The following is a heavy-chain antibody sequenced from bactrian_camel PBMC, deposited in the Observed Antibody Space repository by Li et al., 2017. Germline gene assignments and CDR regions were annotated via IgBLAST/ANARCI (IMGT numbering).Heavy chain of an antibody. CDR2: IAPSTGST. J-gene: IGHJ4*01. D-gene: IGHD7*01. CDR1: GSTQSARW. V-gene: IGHV3S1*01. Sequence: HVQLVESGGGSVKTGESLKLSCVLSGSTQSARWMGWFRQVPGRKREGVAAIAPSTGSTYYDDSVKGRFTISLDDTKTTVYLQMNDLKPEDTAVYYCATTGGSGCYRWRGFSYFGQGTQVTVS. CDR3: ATTGGSGCYRWRGFSY.